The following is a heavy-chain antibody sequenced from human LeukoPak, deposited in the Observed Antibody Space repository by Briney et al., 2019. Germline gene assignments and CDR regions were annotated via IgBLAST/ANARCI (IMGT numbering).Heavy chain of an antibody. V-gene: IGHV4-4*07. CDR2: VYTSGST. CDR1: GASISSYY. D-gene: IGHD3-9*01. J-gene: IGHJ2*01. Sequence: SGTLSLTCTVSGASISSYYWSWIRQPAGKGLEWIGRVYTSGSTNYNPSLKSRVTISVDTSKNQFSLKLSSVTAADTAVYYCARGPRRYDILTGYSPDWYFDLWGRGTLVTVSS. CDR3: ARGPRRYDILTGYSPDWYFDL.